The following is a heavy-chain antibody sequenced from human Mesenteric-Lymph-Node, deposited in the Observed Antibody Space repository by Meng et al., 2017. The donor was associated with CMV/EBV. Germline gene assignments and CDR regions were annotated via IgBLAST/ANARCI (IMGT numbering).Heavy chain of an antibody. Sequence: GESLKISCAASGFTVSSNYMSWVRQAPGKGLEWVSVIYSDGSTYYADSVKGRFTISRDNSKNTLYLQMNSLRAEDTAVYYCARDEVGASGWGQGTLVTVSS. D-gene: IGHD1-26*01. CDR2: IYSDGST. V-gene: IGHV3-53*01. CDR3: ARDEVGASG. CDR1: GFTVSSNY. J-gene: IGHJ4*02.